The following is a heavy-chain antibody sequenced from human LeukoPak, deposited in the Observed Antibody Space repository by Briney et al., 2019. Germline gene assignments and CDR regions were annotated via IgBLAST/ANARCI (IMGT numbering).Heavy chain of an antibody. CDR1: GYTFTGYY. D-gene: IGHD2-15*01. V-gene: IGHV1-2*02. CDR3: ARGRYCSGGSCYDAYWFDP. CDR2: INPNSGGT. J-gene: IGHJ5*02. Sequence: ASVKVSCKASGYTFTGYYMHWVRQAPGQGLEWMGWINPNSGGTNYAQKFQGRVTMTRDTSISTAYMELSSLRSEDTAVYYCARGRYCSGGSCYDAYWFDPWGQGTLVTVSS.